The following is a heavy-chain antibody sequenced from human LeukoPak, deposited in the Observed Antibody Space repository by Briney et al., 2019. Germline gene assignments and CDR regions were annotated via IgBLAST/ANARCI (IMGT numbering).Heavy chain of an antibody. CDR1: GGTFSSYA. V-gene: IGHV1-69*06. Sequence: ASVEVSCKASGGTFSSYAISWVRQAPGQGLEWMGGIIPIFGTANYAQKFQGRVTITADKSTSTAYMELSSLRSEDTAVYYCASCSSSWHPGWFDPWGQGTLVTVSS. CDR3: ASCSSSWHPGWFDP. J-gene: IGHJ5*02. D-gene: IGHD6-13*01. CDR2: IIPIFGTA.